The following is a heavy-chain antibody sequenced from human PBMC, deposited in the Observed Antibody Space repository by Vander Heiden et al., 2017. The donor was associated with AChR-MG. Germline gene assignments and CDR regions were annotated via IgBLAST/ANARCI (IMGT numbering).Heavy chain of an antibody. Sequence: QVQLVESGGGVVQPGKSLRLSCSASGFVFSTHAMHWVRQTPGKGLGWVTLVSADGRDKYYSDSVKGRLTISRDNSNNMVYLQINSLRPEDTAVYYCARQGLEYYFDHWGQGILVTVSS. CDR1: GFVFSTHA. J-gene: IGHJ4*02. CDR3: ARQGLEYYFDH. V-gene: IGHV3-30-3*01. CDR2: VSADGRDK.